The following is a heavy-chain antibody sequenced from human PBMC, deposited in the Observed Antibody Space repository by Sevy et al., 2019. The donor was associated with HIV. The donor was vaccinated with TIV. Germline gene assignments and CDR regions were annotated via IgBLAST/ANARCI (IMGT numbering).Heavy chain of an antibody. CDR2: IYPGDSVT. CDR1: GHTFSNYW. D-gene: IGHD2-2*01. Sequence: GESLKISCKGSGHTFSNYWIGWVRQMPGKGLEWMGVIYPGDSVTRYSPSFQGQVTMSADKSTSTAYLQWSSLKTSDTAIYYCARYPIVVVPAAEYYFDYWGQGTLVTVSS. J-gene: IGHJ4*02. V-gene: IGHV5-51*01. CDR3: ARYPIVVVPAAEYYFDY.